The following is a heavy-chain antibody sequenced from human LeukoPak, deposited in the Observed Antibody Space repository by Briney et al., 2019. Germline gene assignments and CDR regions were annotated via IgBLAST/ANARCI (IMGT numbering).Heavy chain of an antibody. J-gene: IGHJ4*02. V-gene: IGHV4-59*01. Sequence: SETLSPTCTVSGGSISTYYWSWIRQPPGKGLEWIGYSYYSGSTNYNYNPPLKSRVTISVDTSENQFSLKLSSVTAADTALYYCARDRSGSYGAYFDYWGQGILVTVSS. CDR1: GGSISTYY. D-gene: IGHD1-26*01. CDR2: SYYSGST. CDR3: ARDRSGSYGAYFDY.